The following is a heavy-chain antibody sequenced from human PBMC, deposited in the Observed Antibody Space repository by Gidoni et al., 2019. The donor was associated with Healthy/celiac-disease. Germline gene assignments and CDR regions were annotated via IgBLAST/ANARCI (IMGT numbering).Heavy chain of an antibody. CDR2: SSGSGGSK. CDR3: AKDAFLAVAGRGGFDY. D-gene: IGHD6-19*01. Sequence: EVQLLESGGCLVPPGGSLRLSCAASGFTFTSYAMSWARQAPGKGLGWVSASSGSGGSKYYADSVKGRFNIARDNSKNTLYLQMNSLRAEDTAVYYCAKDAFLAVAGRGGFDYWGQGTLVTVSS. CDR1: GFTFTSYA. J-gene: IGHJ4*02. V-gene: IGHV3-23*01.